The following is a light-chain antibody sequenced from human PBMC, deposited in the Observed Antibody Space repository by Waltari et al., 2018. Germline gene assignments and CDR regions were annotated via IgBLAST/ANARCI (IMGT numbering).Light chain of an antibody. CDR3: QQRNSYPYS. J-gene: IGKJ2*03. V-gene: IGKV1-9*01. CDR2: KAS. Sequence: DIQLTQSPSSLSASVGDRVTITCRASQGISSSLAWYQQKQGTPPKLLIYKASTLHSGVPSRFSGSGSGTQFTLTISSLQPEDFAVYYCQQRNSYPYSFGRGTKVEI. CDR1: QGISSS.